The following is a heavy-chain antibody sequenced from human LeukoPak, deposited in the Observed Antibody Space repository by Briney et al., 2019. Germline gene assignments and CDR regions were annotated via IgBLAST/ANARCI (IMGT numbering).Heavy chain of an antibody. CDR2: IKQDGSEK. D-gene: IGHD4-17*01. Sequence: GGSLRLSCAASGFTFSSYAMSWVRQAPGKGLEWVANIKQDGSEKYYVDSVKGRFTISRDKAKNSLYLQMNSLRAEDTAVYYCAREDYGFDYWGQGTLVTVSS. J-gene: IGHJ4*02. CDR3: AREDYGFDY. CDR1: GFTFSSYA. V-gene: IGHV3-7*01.